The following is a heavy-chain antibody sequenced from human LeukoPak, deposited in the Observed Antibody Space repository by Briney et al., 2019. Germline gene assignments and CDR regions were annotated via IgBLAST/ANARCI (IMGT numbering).Heavy chain of an antibody. J-gene: IGHJ4*02. V-gene: IGHV3-23*01. CDR1: GFTFSSYA. Sequence: GGSLRLSCAASGFTFSSYAMSWVRQAPGKGLEWVSAISGSGGSTYYADSVKGRFTISRDSSKNTLYLQMNSLRAEDTAVYYCAKVWADFWSGYYDYWGQGTLVTVSS. D-gene: IGHD3-3*01. CDR3: AKVWADFWSGYYDY. CDR2: ISGSGGST.